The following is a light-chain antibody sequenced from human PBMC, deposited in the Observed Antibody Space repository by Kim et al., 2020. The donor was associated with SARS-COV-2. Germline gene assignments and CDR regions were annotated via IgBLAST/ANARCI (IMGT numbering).Light chain of an antibody. J-gene: IGKJ1*01. CDR1: QSINDNY. Sequence: EIVLTQSPVTLSLSQGERATLSCRASQSINDNYLAWYQQKPGQAPRLLISGASNRDTGIPDRFSGSGSGTDFTLTISRLEPEDCAVYYCQQYGSSPETFGQGTKVEIK. CDR3: QQYGSSPET. V-gene: IGKV3-20*01. CDR2: GAS.